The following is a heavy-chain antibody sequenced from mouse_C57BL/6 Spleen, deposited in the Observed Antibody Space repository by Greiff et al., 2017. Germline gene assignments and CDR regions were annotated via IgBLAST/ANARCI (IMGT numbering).Heavy chain of an antibody. Sequence: QVQLQQPGAELVRPGTSVKLSCKASGYTFTSYWMHWVKQRPGQGLEWIGVIDPSDSYPNYNQKFKGKATLTVDTASSTAYMQLSSLTSEDSAVYYCASGQLRLGFAYWGQGTLVTVSA. J-gene: IGHJ3*01. D-gene: IGHD3-2*02. CDR1: GYTFTSYW. CDR2: IDPSDSYP. CDR3: ASGQLRLGFAY. V-gene: IGHV1-59*01.